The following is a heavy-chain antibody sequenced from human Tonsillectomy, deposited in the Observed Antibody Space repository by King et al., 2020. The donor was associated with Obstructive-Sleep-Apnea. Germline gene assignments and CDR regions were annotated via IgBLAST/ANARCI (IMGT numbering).Heavy chain of an antibody. CDR1: GFTFSSYS. J-gene: IGHJ4*02. V-gene: IGHV3-48*04. CDR2: ISSSSSTI. CDR3: ARVSAAAGTRG. Sequence: VQLVESGGGLVQPGGSLRLSCAASGFTFSSYSMNWVRQAPGKGLEWVSYISSSSSTIYYADSVKGRFTISRDNAKNSLYLQMNSLRAEDTAVYYCARVSAAAGTRGWGQGTLVTVSS. D-gene: IGHD6-13*01.